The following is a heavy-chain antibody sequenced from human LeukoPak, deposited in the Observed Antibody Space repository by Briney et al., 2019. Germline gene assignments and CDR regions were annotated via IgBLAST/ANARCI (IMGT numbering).Heavy chain of an antibody. D-gene: IGHD6-13*01. V-gene: IGHV1-18*01. CDR3: ARESYSSNWYWDF. Sequence: ASVTVSCKASGYTFTSYGISWVRQAPGQGLEWMGWISAYNGNTNYAQKLQGRVTMTTDTSTSTAYMELRSLRSDDTALCYCARESYSSNWYWDFWGQGTLVTVSS. J-gene: IGHJ4*02. CDR1: GYTFTSYG. CDR2: ISAYNGNT.